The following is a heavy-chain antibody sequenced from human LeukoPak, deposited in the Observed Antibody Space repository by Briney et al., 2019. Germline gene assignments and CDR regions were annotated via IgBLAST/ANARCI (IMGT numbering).Heavy chain of an antibody. CDR3: AREDEYYYDSSGYYN. CDR1: GGSISSGSYY. Sequence: SETLSLTCTVSGGSISSGSYYWSWIRQPAGKGLEWIGRIYTSGSTNYNPSLKSRVTISVDTSKNQFSLKLSSVTAADTAVYYCAREDEYYYDSSGYYNWGQGTLVTVSS. CDR2: IYTSGST. J-gene: IGHJ4*02. D-gene: IGHD3-22*01. V-gene: IGHV4-61*02.